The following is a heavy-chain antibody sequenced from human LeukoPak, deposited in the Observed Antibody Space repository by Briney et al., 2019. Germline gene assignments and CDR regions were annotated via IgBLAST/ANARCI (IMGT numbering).Heavy chain of an antibody. CDR1: GGSISSGGYY. J-gene: IGHJ4*02. CDR2: IYYSGST. V-gene: IGHV4-61*08. CDR3: ASSRAIAVAGSYFDY. D-gene: IGHD6-19*01. Sequence: SETLSLTCTVSGGSISSGGYYWSWIRQPPGKGLEWIGYIYYSGSTNYNPSLKSRVTISVDTSKNQFSLKLSSVTAADTAVYYCASSRAIAVAGSYFDYWGQGTLVTVSS.